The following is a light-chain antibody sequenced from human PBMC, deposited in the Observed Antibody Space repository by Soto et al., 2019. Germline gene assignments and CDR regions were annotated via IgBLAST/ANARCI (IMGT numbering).Light chain of an antibody. CDR1: QNISSN. CDR3: QQYNKWLTWT. J-gene: IGKJ1*01. Sequence: EIVMTQSPATLSVSPGERATHSCRASQNISSNLAWYQQKPGQGPRLLIYGAFTRATGVPDRFTGSGSGTEFTLTISSLQSEDFAVYYCQQYNKWLTWTFGQGTKVDIK. V-gene: IGKV3-15*01. CDR2: GAF.